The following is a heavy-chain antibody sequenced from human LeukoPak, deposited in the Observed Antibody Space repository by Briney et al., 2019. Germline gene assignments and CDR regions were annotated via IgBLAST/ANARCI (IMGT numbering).Heavy chain of an antibody. CDR1: GFTFSSYA. D-gene: IGHD3-22*01. V-gene: IGHV3-23*01. CDR3: AKDYYDSSGYYYDYMDV. J-gene: IGHJ6*03. Sequence: GGSLRLSCAASGFTFSSYAMSWVRQAPGKGLEWVSAISGSGGSTYYADSVKGRFTISRDNSKNTLYLQMNSLRAEDTAVYYCAKDYYDSSGYYYDYMDVWGKGTTVTVSS. CDR2: ISGSGGST.